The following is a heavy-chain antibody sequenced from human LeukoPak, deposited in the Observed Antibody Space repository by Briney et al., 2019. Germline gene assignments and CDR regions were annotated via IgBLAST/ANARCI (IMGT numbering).Heavy chain of an antibody. V-gene: IGHV5-51*01. Sequence: GESLKISCQGFGYRFASHWIGWVRQMPGKGLEWMGLIYPLDSDTRYSPSFQGQVTISADKSISTAYLQWSSLKASDTAMYYCARTPHSDIIAAAGTRSYYYYYMDVWDKGTTVTVSS. D-gene: IGHD6-13*01. CDR2: IYPLDSDT. CDR1: GYRFASHW. CDR3: ARTPHSDIIAAAGTRSYYYYYMDV. J-gene: IGHJ6*03.